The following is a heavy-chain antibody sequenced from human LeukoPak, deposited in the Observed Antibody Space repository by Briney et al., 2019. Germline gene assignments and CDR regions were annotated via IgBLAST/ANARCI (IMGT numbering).Heavy chain of an antibody. J-gene: IGHJ4*02. CDR3: ARPVNRLFLF. V-gene: IGHV3-7*01. CDR1: GFSLSGDW. CDR2: IKEDGGET. Sequence: GGSLRLSCVGSGFSLSGDWMTRVRQAPGTGLEWAANIKEDGGETYYVDSVKGRFTISRDNAKNSLYLQMNNLRAEDTAVYFCARPVNRLFLFWGPRTQVTVSS. D-gene: IGHD2-21*01.